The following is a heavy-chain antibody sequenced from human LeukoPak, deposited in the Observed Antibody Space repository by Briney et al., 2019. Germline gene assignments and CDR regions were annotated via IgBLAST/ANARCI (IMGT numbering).Heavy chain of an antibody. J-gene: IGHJ5*02. CDR3: ARDSIAAADSYNWFDP. D-gene: IGHD6-25*01. CDR1: GYTFTGYY. Sequence: GASVKVSCKASGYTFTGYYMHWVRQAPGQGLEWMGWINPNSGGTNYAQKFQGRVTMTRDTSISTAYMELSRLRSDDTAVYYCARDSIAAADSYNWFDPWGQGTLVTVSS. CDR2: INPNSGGT. V-gene: IGHV1-2*02.